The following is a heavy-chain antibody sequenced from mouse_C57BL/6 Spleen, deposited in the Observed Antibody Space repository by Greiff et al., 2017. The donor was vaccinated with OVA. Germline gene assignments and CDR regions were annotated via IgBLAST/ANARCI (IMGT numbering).Heavy chain of an antibody. J-gene: IGHJ2*01. Sequence: VQLKQSGGGLVKPGGSLKLSCAASGFTFSDYGMHWVRQAPEKGLEWVAYISSGSSTIYYADTVKGRFTISRDNAKNTLFLQMTSLRSEDTAMYYCARGEVTTRYFDYWGQGTTLTVSS. CDR2: ISSGSSTI. D-gene: IGHD2-5*01. CDR3: ARGEVTTRYFDY. CDR1: GFTFSDYG. V-gene: IGHV5-17*01.